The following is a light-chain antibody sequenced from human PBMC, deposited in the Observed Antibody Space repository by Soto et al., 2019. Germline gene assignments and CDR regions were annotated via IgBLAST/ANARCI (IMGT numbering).Light chain of an antibody. Sequence: QSALTQPASVSGSPGQSITISCTGTSSDVGSYNLVSWYQQHPGKAPKLMIYEGSKRPSGVSNRFSGSKSGNTASLTISGLQAEDAAAYYSCSYAGSSIHVVFGGGTKLTVL. CDR1: SSDVGSYNL. CDR3: CSYAGSSIHVV. CDR2: EGS. V-gene: IGLV2-23*01. J-gene: IGLJ2*01.